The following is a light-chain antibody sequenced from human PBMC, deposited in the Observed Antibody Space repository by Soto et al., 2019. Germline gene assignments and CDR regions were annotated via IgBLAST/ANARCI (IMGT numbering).Light chain of an antibody. Sequence: DIPMTQSPSTLSASVGDRVTSTCRASQSISSWLAWYQQNPGKAPKLLIYDASSLESGVPSGFSGSGSGTEFSLTTSSLQPDDFATYYCQQYNSYLLYTFGQGTKLEIK. CDR2: DAS. CDR3: QQYNSYLLYT. J-gene: IGKJ2*01. CDR1: QSISSW. V-gene: IGKV1-5*01.